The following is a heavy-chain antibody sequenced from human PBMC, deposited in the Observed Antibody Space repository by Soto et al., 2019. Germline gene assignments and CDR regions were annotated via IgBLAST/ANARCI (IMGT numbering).Heavy chain of an antibody. CDR2: IKRSGNT. CDR3: AREKDSSGYYYYFDY. CDR1: GGYFHDDY. Sequence: SETLSLTCGVYGGYFHDDYWSWIRQSPGKGLEWIGEIKRSGNTYYNPSLGSRVSTSIDLSKNQFSLSLTSVTAADTAVYYCAREKDSSGYYYYFDYWGQGTLVTVSS. D-gene: IGHD3-22*01. J-gene: IGHJ4*02. V-gene: IGHV4-34*01.